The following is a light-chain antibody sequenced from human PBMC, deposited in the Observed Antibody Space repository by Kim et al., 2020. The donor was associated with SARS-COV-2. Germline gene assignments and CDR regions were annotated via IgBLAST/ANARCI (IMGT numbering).Light chain of an antibody. V-gene: IGLV3-19*01. J-gene: IGLJ2*01. CDR2: GKN. CDR3: NSRDSSGNHLI. Sequence: APGQTVRITCQGDSLRSYYASWYQQKPRQAPVLVIYGKNNRPSGIPDRFSGSSSGNTASLTITGAQAEDEADYYCNSRDSSGNHLIFGGGTQLTVL. CDR1: SLRSYY.